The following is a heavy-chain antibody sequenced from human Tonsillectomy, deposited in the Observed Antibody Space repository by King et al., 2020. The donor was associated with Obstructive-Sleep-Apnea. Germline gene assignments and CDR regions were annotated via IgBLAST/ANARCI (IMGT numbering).Heavy chain of an antibody. Sequence: LQLVQSGAEVKKPGSSVKVSCKASGGTFTSYLISWVRQAPGQGLEWMGGIIPLFGTPNYAQNFQGRVTITADYSTSTAYMELSSLRSDDTAVYYCVSPGGDCGGGTCHYYHYGLDVWGLGTTVTVSS. CDR2: IIPLFGTP. J-gene: IGHJ6*02. CDR3: VSPGGDCGGGTCHYYHYGLDV. CDR1: GGTFTSYL. V-gene: IGHV1-69*01. D-gene: IGHD2-21*01.